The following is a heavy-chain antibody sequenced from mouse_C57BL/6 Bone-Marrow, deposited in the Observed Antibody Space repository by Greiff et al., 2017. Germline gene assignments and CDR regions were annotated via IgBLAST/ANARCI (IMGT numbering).Heavy chain of an antibody. D-gene: IGHD2-4*01. CDR1: GFTFSDYY. Sequence: EVQLVESGGGLVQPGGSLKLSCAASGFTFSDYYMYWVRQTPEKRLEWVAYISNGGGSTYYPDTVKGRFTISRDNAKNTLYLQMSRLKSEDTAMYYCAREYYDYSYYAMDYWGQGTSVTVSS. J-gene: IGHJ4*01. CDR3: AREYYDYSYYAMDY. CDR2: ISNGGGST. V-gene: IGHV5-12*01.